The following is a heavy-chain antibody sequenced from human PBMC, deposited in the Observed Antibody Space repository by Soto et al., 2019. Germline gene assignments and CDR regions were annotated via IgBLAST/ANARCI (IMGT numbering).Heavy chain of an antibody. CDR1: GGSISSGDYY. J-gene: IGHJ4*02. V-gene: IGHV4-30-4*01. D-gene: IGHD5-18*01. CDR3: ARAPGYSYAWFHFFFDD. CDR2: IYYSGST. Sequence: NPSETLSLTCTVSGGSISSGDYYWSWIRQPPGKGLEWIGYIYYSGSTYYNPSLKSRVTISVDTSKNQFSLKLSSVTAADTAVYYCARAPGYSYAWFHFFFDDWGQGPLGTVSS.